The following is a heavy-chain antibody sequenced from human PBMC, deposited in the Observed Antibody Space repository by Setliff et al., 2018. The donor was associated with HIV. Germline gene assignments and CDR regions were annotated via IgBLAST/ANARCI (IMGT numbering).Heavy chain of an antibody. D-gene: IGHD2-8*01. CDR1: GGSVSNSNYY. V-gene: IGHV4-39*01. CDR2: IYDSGST. CDR3: ARHHVKYTDCPSGMCYWDAFDI. J-gene: IGHJ3*02. Sequence: SETLSLTCTVSGGSVSNSNYYWGWIRQPPGKGLEWIGSIYDSGSTYYNPSLKSRVTISVDTSKNQFSLKLTSVTAADTAVYYCARHHVKYTDCPSGMCYWDAFDIWGQGTMVTVSS.